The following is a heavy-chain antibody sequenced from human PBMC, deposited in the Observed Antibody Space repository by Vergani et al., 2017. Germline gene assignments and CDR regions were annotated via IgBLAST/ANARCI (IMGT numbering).Heavy chain of an antibody. D-gene: IGHD2-15*01. J-gene: IGHJ4*02. V-gene: IGHV3-21*01. CDR3: ARDRHCSGGSCYSSYFDY. CDR2: ISSSSSYI. CDR1: GFTFSSYS. Sequence: EVQLVESGGGLVKPGGSLRLSCAASGFTFSSYSMNWVRQAPGKGLEWVSSISSSSSYIYYADSVKGRFTISRDNAKNSLYLQMNSLRAEDTAVYYCARDRHCSGGSCYSSYFDYWGQGTLVTVSS.